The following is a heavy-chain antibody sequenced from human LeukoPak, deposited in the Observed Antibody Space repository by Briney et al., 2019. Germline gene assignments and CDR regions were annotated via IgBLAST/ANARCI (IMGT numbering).Heavy chain of an antibody. CDR2: IKGTNSGGTT. D-gene: IGHD2-15*01. CDR3: TWIDCSGGSCYFAS. V-gene: IGHV3-15*01. CDR1: GFTFSSYA. J-gene: IGHJ4*02. Sequence: RGPLRLSCAASGFTFSSYAMSWVRQAPGKGLEWVGRIKGTNSGGTTAYAAPVKGRFTISRDDSQSMMYLQMDSLKSEDTAVYFCTWIDCSGGSCYFASWGQGTLVTVSS.